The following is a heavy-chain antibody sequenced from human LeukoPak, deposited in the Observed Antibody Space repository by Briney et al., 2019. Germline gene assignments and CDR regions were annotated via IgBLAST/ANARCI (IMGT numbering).Heavy chain of an antibody. Sequence: GGSLRPSCAASGFTFSSYIMNWVRQAPGKGLEWVSSISSSSSYIYYADSVKGRFTISRDNAKNSLYLQMNSLRAEDTAVYYCARERMTTVNSGYYYHGMDVWGQGPSLTVSS. CDR1: GFTFSSYI. J-gene: IGHJ6*02. D-gene: IGHD4-17*01. CDR2: ISSSSSYI. CDR3: ARERMTTVNSGYYYHGMDV. V-gene: IGHV3-21*01.